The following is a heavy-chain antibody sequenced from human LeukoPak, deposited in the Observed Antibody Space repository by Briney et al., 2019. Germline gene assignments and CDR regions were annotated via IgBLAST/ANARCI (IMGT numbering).Heavy chain of an antibody. Sequence: SETLSLTCAVSGYSISSGYYWGWIRQPPGKGLEWIASIYHSGSTYYNPSLKSRVTISVDTSKNQFSLNLSSVTAADTAVYYCARRGWDTAMDYWGQGTLVTVSS. CDR1: GYSISSGYY. J-gene: IGHJ4*02. V-gene: IGHV4-38-2*01. CDR3: ARRGWDTAMDY. CDR2: IYHSGST. D-gene: IGHD5-18*01.